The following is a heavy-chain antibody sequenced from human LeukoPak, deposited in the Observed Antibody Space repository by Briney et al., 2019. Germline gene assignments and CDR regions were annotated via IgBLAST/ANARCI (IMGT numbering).Heavy chain of an antibody. CDR2: ISSGGTYE. Sequence: GKSLRLSCAASGFTFSNYALHWVRQAPGKGLEWVSLISSGGTYEYYADSVKGRFTISRDNSKNTLYLQLNSLRAEDTAVYYCARDSTYYYDSGSSGPHYFDNWGQGTLVTVSS. V-gene: IGHV3-30*01. D-gene: IGHD3-10*01. J-gene: IGHJ4*02. CDR3: ARDSTYYYDSGSSGPHYFDN. CDR1: GFTFSNYA.